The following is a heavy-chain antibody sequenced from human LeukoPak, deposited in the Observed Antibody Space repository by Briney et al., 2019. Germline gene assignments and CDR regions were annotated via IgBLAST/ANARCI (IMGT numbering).Heavy chain of an antibody. CDR2: IYYSGTT. Sequence: SETLSLTCTVSGGSISSGGYYWSWIRQHPGKGLEWIGYIYYSGTTYHNPSLKSRVTISVDTSKNQISLKLSSVTAADTAVYYCARHVLLRRLDYWGQGSLVTVSS. CDR3: ARHVLLRRLDY. D-gene: IGHD4-17*01. V-gene: IGHV4-30-4*01. CDR1: GGSISSGGYY. J-gene: IGHJ4*02.